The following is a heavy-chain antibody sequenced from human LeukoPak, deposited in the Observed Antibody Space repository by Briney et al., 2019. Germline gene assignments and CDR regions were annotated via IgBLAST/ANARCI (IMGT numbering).Heavy chain of an antibody. CDR1: GGPISSYY. CDR3: ARVFRGYSYGPFDY. V-gene: IGHV4-59*01. D-gene: IGHD5-18*01. J-gene: IGHJ4*02. CDR2: IYSSGST. Sequence: SETQSLTCTVSGGPISSYYWSWIRQPPGKRLEWIGYIYSSGSTNYNPSLKSRVTISVDTSKNQFSLRLSSVTAADTAVYYCARVFRGYSYGPFDYWGQGTLVTVSS.